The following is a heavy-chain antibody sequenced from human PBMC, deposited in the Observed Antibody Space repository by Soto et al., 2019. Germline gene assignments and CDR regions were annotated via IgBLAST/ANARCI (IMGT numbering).Heavy chain of an antibody. V-gene: IGHV4-39*01. CDR3: AKWEGSGWNPYDY. D-gene: IGHD6-19*01. J-gene: IGHJ4*02. CDR2: IYYSGST. Sequence: SETLSLTCTVSGGSISSSSYYWGWIRQPPGKGLEWIGSIYYSGSTYYNPSLKSRVTLSVDTSKNQFSLKLSSVTAADTAVYYCAKWEGSGWNPYDYWSLGTLVTVSS. CDR1: GGSISSSSYY.